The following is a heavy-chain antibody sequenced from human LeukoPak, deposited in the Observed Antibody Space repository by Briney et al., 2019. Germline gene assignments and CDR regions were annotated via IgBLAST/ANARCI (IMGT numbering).Heavy chain of an antibody. CDR2: ISGSGGST. CDR1: GFTFSSYV. D-gene: IGHD3-22*01. CDR3: AKSHDSSGSDY. Sequence: GGSLRVSCAASGFTFSSYVMSWVRQAPGKGLEWVSAISGSGGSTYYADSVKGRFTISRDNSKNTLYMQMNSLRAEDTAVYYCAKSHDSSGSDYWGHGTLVTVSS. J-gene: IGHJ4*01. V-gene: IGHV3-23*01.